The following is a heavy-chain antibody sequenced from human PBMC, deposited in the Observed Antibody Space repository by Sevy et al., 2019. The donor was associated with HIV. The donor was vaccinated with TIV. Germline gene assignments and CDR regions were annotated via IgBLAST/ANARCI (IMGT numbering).Heavy chain of an antibody. CDR1: GDSISSLNYY. V-gene: IGHV4-31*03. CDR2: ISYSERT. D-gene: IGHD1-26*01. CDR3: ARANAYLASDAFDI. J-gene: IGHJ3*02. Sequence: SETLSLTCTVSGDSISSLNYYWSWIRQHPGKGLEWIGYISYSERTYYNPSLKSRVTISVDTSKNRFSLRLSSVTAADTAVFYCARANAYLASDAFDIWGQGTLVTVSS.